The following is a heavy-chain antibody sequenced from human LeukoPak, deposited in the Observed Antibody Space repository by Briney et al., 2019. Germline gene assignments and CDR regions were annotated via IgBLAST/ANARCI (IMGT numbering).Heavy chain of an antibody. J-gene: IGHJ6*02. V-gene: IGHV3-30-3*01. CDR3: ASPEPRYCSGGSCVSYGMDV. D-gene: IGHD2-15*01. CDR1: GFTFSSYS. Sequence: GRSLRLSCAASGFTFSSYSMRWVRQPPGKGLEWVAVISYDGSNKYYADSVKGRFTISRDNSKNTLYLQMNSLRAEDTAVYCCASPEPRYCSGGSCVSYGMDVWGQGTTVTVSS. CDR2: ISYDGSNK.